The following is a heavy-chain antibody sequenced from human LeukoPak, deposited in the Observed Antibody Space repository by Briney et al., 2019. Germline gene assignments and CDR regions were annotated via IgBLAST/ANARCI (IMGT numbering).Heavy chain of an antibody. CDR3: ASVAVAGYFDS. CDR2: ISSSSNYI. J-gene: IGHJ4*02. V-gene: IGHV3-21*01. D-gene: IGHD6-19*01. CDR1: GFTFSSYN. Sequence: GGSLRLSCAASGFTFSSYNMNWVRQAPGKGLEWVSSISSSSNYIYYAVSVKGRFTISRDNAKNSLYLQMNSLRVEDTAVYYCASVAVAGYFDSWGQGTLVTVSS.